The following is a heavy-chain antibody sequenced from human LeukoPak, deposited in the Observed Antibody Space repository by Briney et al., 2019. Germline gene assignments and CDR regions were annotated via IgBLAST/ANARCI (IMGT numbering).Heavy chain of an antibody. CDR1: GFTVSSNS. J-gene: IGHJ4*02. CDR2: IYDGGST. CDR3: AEAVPSSGC. D-gene: IGHD6-19*01. Sequence: GGSLRLSCAASGFTVSSNSISWVRQAPGKGLEWVSVIYDGGSTYHTDSVKGRFSISRDNSKNTVYLQMSSLRAEDTAVYYCAEAVPSSGCWGQGTLVTVSS. V-gene: IGHV3-66*01.